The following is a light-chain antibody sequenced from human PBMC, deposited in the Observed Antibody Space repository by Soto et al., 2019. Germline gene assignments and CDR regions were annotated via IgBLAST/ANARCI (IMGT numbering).Light chain of an antibody. Sequence: DIQLTQSPSFLSASAGDRVTITCRASQGISSFLAWYQQKPGRAPKLLIYAASTLQSGVPSRFSGSGSGTELTLTITSLQPEDFATYYCQQLNFFPITFGQGTRLEIK. CDR1: QGISSF. J-gene: IGKJ5*01. CDR2: AAS. CDR3: QQLNFFPIT. V-gene: IGKV1-9*01.